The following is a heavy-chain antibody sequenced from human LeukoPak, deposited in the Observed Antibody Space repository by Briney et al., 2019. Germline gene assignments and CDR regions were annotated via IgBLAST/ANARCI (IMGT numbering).Heavy chain of an antibody. J-gene: IGHJ6*03. CDR1: GFTFSSYG. D-gene: IGHD3-10*01. Sequence: GRSLRLSCAASGFTFSSYGMHWVRQAPGKGLEWVAFIRYDGSNKYYAGSVKGRFTISRDNSKNTLYLQMNSLRAEDTAVYYCAKAMVRGVINDYYYYYYMDVWGKGTTVTVSS. CDR3: AKAMVRGVINDYYYYYYMDV. CDR2: IRYDGSNK. V-gene: IGHV3-30*02.